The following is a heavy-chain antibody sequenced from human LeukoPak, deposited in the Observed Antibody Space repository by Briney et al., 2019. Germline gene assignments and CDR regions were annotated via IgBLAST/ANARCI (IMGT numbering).Heavy chain of an antibody. CDR1: GGSISSYY. J-gene: IGHJ6*03. Sequence: SETLSLTCTVSGGSISSYYWSSIRQPAGHRLEWIGRIYTSRSTNSNPSLKSRVTMSVDTSKNQFSLKLSSVTAADRAVYYCAREIVVVPAVMGYYYYMVVWGKGTTVTVSS. V-gene: IGHV4-4*07. D-gene: IGHD2-2*01. CDR2: IYTSRST. CDR3: AREIVVVPAVMGYYYYMVV.